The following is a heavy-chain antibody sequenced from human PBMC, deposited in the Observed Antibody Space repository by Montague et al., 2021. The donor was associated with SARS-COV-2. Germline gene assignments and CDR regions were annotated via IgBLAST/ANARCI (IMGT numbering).Heavy chain of an antibody. V-gene: IGHV6-1*01. CDR2: TFYRSQWHT. CDR3: ARDGDYGGTCYSFLQY. J-gene: IGHJ1*01. CDR1: GDSVSSDPAA. Sequence: CAISGDSVSSDPAAWHWIRQSPSRGLEWLGRTFYRSQWHTDSAASVRSRISFSGDISKNQFSLHLNSVTPEDTAIYYCARDGDYGGTCYSFLQYWGQGTLVIVSS. D-gene: IGHD4-17*01.